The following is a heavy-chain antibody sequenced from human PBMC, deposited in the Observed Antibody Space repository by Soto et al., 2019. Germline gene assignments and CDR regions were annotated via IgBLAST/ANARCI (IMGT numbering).Heavy chain of an antibody. CDR3: AKSLRPGQPWFDP. CDR1: GFTFSSYW. Sequence: GGSLRLSCAASGFTFSSYWMSWVRQAPGKGLEWVANIKQDGSEKYYVDSVKGRFTISRDNAKNSLYLQMNSLRAEDTAVYYCAKSLRPGQPWFDPWGQGTLVTVYS. CDR2: IKQDGSEK. V-gene: IGHV3-7*03. D-gene: IGHD3-16*01. J-gene: IGHJ5*02.